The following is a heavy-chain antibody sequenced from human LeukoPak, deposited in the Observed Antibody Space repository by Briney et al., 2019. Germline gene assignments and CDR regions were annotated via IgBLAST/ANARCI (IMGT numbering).Heavy chain of an antibody. V-gene: IGHV3-23*01. J-gene: IGHJ4*02. D-gene: IGHD3-10*01. CDR2: ISGSGDST. CDR1: GFTFSDYA. CDR3: VKGSSVGRPYYFDN. Sequence: GGSLRLSCAASGFTFSDYAMSWVRQAPGKGLEWFSAISGSGDSTYYADSVKGRFTISRDNSKNTLSLQMNSLRADDTAVYYCVKGSSVGRPYYFDNWGQGSLVTVSS.